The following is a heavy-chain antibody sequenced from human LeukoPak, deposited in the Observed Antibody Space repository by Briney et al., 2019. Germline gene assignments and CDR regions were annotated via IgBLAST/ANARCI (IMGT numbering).Heavy chain of an antibody. J-gene: IGHJ4*02. CDR1: GYTFTSYY. D-gene: IGHD3-10*01. CDR3: ARDRGDVPFDY. V-gene: IGHV1-2*04. Sequence: ASVKVSCKASGYTFTSYYMHWVRQAPGQGLEWMGWINPNSGGTNYAQKFQGWVTMTRDTSISTAYMELSRLRSDDTAVYYCARDRGDVPFDYGGQGTLVTVSS. CDR2: INPNSGGT.